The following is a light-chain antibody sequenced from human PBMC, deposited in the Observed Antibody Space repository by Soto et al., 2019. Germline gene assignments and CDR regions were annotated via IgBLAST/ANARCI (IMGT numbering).Light chain of an antibody. CDR2: YDS. CDR3: QVWDSSSDHSGVV. CDR1: NIGSKS. V-gene: IGLV3-21*04. Sequence: SYELTQPPSVSVAPGKTARITCGGNNIGSKSVHWYQQKPGQAPVLVIYYDSDRPSGIPERFSGSNSGNTATLTISRVEAGDEADYYCQVWDSSSDHSGVVFGGGPKLTVL. J-gene: IGLJ2*01.